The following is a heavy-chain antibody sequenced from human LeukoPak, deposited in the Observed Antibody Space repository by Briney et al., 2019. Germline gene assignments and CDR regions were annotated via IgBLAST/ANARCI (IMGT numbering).Heavy chain of an antibody. CDR3: ARGRMGAKGDFDY. V-gene: IGHV1-8*03. CDR1: GYTFTSYD. J-gene: IGHJ4*02. CDR2: MNPNSGNT. Sequence: ASVKVSGKASGYTFTSYDINWVRQATGQGLEWMGWMNPNSGNTGYAQKFQGRVTITRNTSISTAYMELSSLRSEDTAVYYCARGRMGAKGDFDYWGQGTLVTVSS. D-gene: IGHD1-26*01.